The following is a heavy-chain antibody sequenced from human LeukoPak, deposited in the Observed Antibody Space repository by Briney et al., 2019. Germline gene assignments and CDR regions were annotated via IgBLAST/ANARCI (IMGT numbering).Heavy chain of an antibody. V-gene: IGHV1-2*04. J-gene: IGHJ3*02. CDR1: GYTFTDYY. Sequence: HWASVKVSCKASGYTFTDYYMHWVRQAPGQGLEWMGWINPNSGGTNYAQKFQGWVTMTRDTSISTAYMELSRLRSDDTAVYYCARESRNWNDGGTHAFDIWGQGTMVTVSS. CDR2: INPNSGGT. D-gene: IGHD1-1*01. CDR3: ARESRNWNDGGTHAFDI.